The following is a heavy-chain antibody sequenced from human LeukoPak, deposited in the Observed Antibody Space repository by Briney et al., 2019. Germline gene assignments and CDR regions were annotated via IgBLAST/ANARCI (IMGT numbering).Heavy chain of an antibody. Sequence: GGSLRLSXAASGFTFRSYWMSWVRQAPGKGLEWVANIKQDGSEKYYVDSVKGRFTISRDNAKNSLYLQMNSLRAEDTAVYYCARPYYDSSGSHFDYWGQGTLVTVSS. D-gene: IGHD3-22*01. CDR2: IKQDGSEK. V-gene: IGHV3-7*01. CDR3: ARPYYDSSGSHFDY. J-gene: IGHJ4*02. CDR1: GFTFRSYW.